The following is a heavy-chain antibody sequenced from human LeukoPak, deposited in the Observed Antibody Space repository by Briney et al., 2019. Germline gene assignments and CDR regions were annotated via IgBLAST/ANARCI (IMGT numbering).Heavy chain of an antibody. J-gene: IGHJ4*02. CDR2: ISSSSSYI. CDR3: AREAAAAGFDY. D-gene: IGHD6-13*01. CDR1: GFTFSSYS. V-gene: IGHV3-21*01. Sequence: GGSLRLSCAASGFTFSSYSMNWVRQAPGKGLEWVSSISSSSSYIYYADSVKGRSTISRDNAKNSLYLQMNSLRAEDTAVYYCAREAAAAGFDYWGQGTLVTVSS.